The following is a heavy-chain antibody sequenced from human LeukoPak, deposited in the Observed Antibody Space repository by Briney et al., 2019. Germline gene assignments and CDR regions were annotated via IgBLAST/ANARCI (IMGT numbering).Heavy chain of an antibody. J-gene: IGHJ3*02. Sequence: ASVKVSCKASGGTFSSYAISWVRQAPGQGLEWMGGIIPIFGTANYAQKFQGRVTMTTDTSTSTAYKELRSLRSDDTAVYYCARDIRDAFDIWGQGTMVTVSS. D-gene: IGHD2-2*02. V-gene: IGHV1-69*05. CDR1: GGTFSSYA. CDR2: IIPIFGTA. CDR3: ARDIRDAFDI.